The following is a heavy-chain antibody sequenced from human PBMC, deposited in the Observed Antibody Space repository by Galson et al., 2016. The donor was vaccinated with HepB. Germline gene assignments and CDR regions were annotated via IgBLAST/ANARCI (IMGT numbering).Heavy chain of an antibody. J-gene: IGHJ4*02. D-gene: IGHD3-10*01. CDR3: ARLGTGGSGSFYNDDY. V-gene: IGHV5-10-1*01. Sequence: SWVRQMPGKGLEWMGRIDPSDSETNYSPSFEGHVTMSVDKSISTAYLQWSSLKASDAALYYCARLGTGGSGSFYNDDYWGQGTLVTVSS. CDR2: IDPSDSET.